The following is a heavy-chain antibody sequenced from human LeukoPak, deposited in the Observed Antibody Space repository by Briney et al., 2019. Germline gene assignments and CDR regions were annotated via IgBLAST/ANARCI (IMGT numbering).Heavy chain of an antibody. CDR3: ARGPYAYTSSATLGSYNWFDP. Sequence: GESLKISCKGSGYSFPNYRISWVRQMPGKGLEWMGIIYPGDSHTRYSPSFQDQVTISVDKSISTAYLQWSSLKASDTAMYYCARGPYAYTSSATLGSYNWFDPWGQGSLVTVSS. CDR2: IYPGDSHT. D-gene: IGHD2-2*02. J-gene: IGHJ5*02. CDR1: GYSFPNYR. V-gene: IGHV5-51*01.